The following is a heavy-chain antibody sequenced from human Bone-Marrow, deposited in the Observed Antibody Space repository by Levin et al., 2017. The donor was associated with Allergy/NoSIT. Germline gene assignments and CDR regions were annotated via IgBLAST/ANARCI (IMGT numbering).Heavy chain of an antibody. Sequence: SQTLSLTCAVSGGSIRSGGYSWSWIRQPPGKGLEWIGYIYHSGSTYYNPSLKSRVTISVDRSKNQFSLKLSSVTAADTAVYYCARGSHYYDSSGYSPYAPYFDYWGQGTLVTVSS. CDR1: GGSIRSGGYS. V-gene: IGHV4-30-2*01. CDR3: ARGSHYYDSSGYSPYAPYFDY. CDR2: IYHSGST. D-gene: IGHD3-22*01. J-gene: IGHJ4*02.